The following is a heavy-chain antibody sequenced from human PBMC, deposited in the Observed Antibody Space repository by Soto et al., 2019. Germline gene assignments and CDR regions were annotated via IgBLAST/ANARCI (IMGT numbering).Heavy chain of an antibody. J-gene: IGHJ4*02. D-gene: IGHD3-22*01. V-gene: IGHV1-58*01. CDR3: AADDDSSENYFDY. CDR1: GFTFTSSA. CDR2: IVVGSGNT. Sequence: ASVKVSCKASGFTFTSSAVQWVRQARGQRLEWIGWIVVGSGNTNYAQKFQERVTITRDMSTSTAYMELSSLRSEDTAVYYCAADDDSSENYFDYWGQGTLVTVSS.